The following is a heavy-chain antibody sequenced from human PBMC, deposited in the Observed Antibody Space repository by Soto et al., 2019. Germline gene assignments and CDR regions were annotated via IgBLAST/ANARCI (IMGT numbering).Heavy chain of an antibody. CDR3: ARDYYYGMDV. J-gene: IGHJ6*02. Sequence: QVQLQQSGPGLVKPSQTLSLTCAISGDSVSSDSAAWNWIRQSPSRGLEWLGRTYYRSEWYNDYAVSMKSRKVITPDTSKNQFSLQLNSVTPEDTAVYFCARDYYYGMDVWGQGTTVTVSS. CDR1: GDSVSSDSAA. CDR2: TYYRSEWYN. V-gene: IGHV6-1*01.